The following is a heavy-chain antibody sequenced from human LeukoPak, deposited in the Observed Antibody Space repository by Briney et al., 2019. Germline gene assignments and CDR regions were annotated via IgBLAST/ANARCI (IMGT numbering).Heavy chain of an antibody. CDR1: GFTFTSYA. CDR2: ISDGAYST. D-gene: IGHD3-9*01. CDR3: ARDILTGSQSRFQH. J-gene: IGHJ1*01. V-gene: IGHV3-23*01. Sequence: GGSLRLSCAASGFTFTSYAMSWVRQAPGKGLEWVSAISDGAYSTFYADSVKGRFTISRDNAKNSLYLQMNSLRAEDTAVYYCARDILTGSQSRFQHWGQGTLVTVSS.